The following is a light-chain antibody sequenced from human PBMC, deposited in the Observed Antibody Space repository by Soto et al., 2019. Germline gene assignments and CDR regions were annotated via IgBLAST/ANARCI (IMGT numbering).Light chain of an antibody. J-gene: IGLJ2*01. CDR3: SSYTSSSTVV. Sequence: QSALTQPASVSGSPGQSITISCTGTISDVGGYNYVSWYQQHPGKAPKLMIYEVSNRPSGVSNRFSASKSGNTASLTISGLQAEDEADYCCSSYTSSSTVVFGGGTKLTVL. CDR1: ISDVGGYNY. V-gene: IGLV2-14*01. CDR2: EVS.